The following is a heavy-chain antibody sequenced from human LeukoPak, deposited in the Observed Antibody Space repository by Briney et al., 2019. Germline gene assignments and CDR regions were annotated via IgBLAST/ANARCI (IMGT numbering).Heavy chain of an antibody. V-gene: IGHV3-21*01. J-gene: IGHJ6*03. CDR1: GFTFSSYS. CDR2: ISSSSSYI. CDR3: ARDDYVWGSYRFYYMDV. D-gene: IGHD3-16*02. Sequence: PGGSLRLSCAASGFTFSSYSMNWVRQAPGKGLEWVSSISSSSSYIYYADSVKGRFTISRDNAKNSLYLQMNSLRAEDTAVYYCARDDYVWGSYRFYYMDVWGKGTTVTVSS.